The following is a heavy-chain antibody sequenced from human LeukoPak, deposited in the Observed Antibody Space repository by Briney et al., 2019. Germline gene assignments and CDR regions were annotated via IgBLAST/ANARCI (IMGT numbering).Heavy chain of an antibody. Sequence: GGSLRLSCAASGFAFSSYSMNWVRQAPGKGLEWVSSVSRGSSFIFYADSVQGRFTVSRDDAKDSLFLQMNSLRAEDTAVYYCARVSDAYDYFFDYWGQGTLVTVSS. V-gene: IGHV3-21*01. CDR2: VSRGSSFI. CDR3: ARVSDAYDYFFDY. J-gene: IGHJ4*02. CDR1: GFAFSSYS. D-gene: IGHD5-12*01.